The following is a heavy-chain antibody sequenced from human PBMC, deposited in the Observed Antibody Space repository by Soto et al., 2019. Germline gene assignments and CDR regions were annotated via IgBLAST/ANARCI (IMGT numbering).Heavy chain of an antibody. V-gene: IGHV4-61*08. Sequence: SETLSLTCAVSGGSISSGGYYWSWIRQPPEKGLEWIGYIYYSGRTNYNPSLKSRVTISVDTSKNQFSLKLSSVTAADTAVYYCARGYCSSTICYIWDNWFDPWGQGTLVTVSS. CDR1: GGSISSGGYY. CDR3: ARGYCSSTICYIWDNWFDP. J-gene: IGHJ5*02. CDR2: IYYSGRT. D-gene: IGHD2-2*02.